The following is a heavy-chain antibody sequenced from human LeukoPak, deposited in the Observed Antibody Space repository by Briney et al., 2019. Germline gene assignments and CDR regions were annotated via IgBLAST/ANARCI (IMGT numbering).Heavy chain of an antibody. CDR1: GGSISSYY. D-gene: IGHD2-2*01. J-gene: IGHJ4*02. V-gene: IGHV4-4*07. CDR2: IYTSGST. Sequence: PSETLSLTCTVSGGSISSYYWSWIRQPAGKGLEWIGRIYTSGSTNYNPSLKSRVTMSVDTSKNQFSLKLSSVTAADTAVYYCATAFCSSTSCSIDYWGQGTLVTVSS. CDR3: ATAFCSSTSCSIDY.